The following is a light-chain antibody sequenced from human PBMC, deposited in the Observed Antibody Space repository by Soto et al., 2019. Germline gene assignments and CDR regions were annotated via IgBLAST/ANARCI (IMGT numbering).Light chain of an antibody. Sequence: DIPMTQSPSTLSASVGDRVTITCRASQSISSWLAWYQQKPGKAPKLLIYKASSLESGVPSRFSGSGSGTEFTLTISNLQPDGFSTYYCPQYKCYPLTFRQGTKVEIK. J-gene: IGKJ1*01. V-gene: IGKV1-5*03. CDR1: QSISSW. CDR2: KAS. CDR3: PQYKCYPLT.